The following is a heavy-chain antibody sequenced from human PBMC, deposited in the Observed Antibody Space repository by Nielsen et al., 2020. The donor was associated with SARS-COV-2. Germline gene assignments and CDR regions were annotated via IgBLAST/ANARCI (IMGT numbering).Heavy chain of an antibody. Sequence: GESLKISCAASGFTFSSYSMNWVRQAPGKGLEWVSSISSSSSYIYYADSVKGRFTISRDNAKNSLYLQMNSLRAEDTAVYYCARGVGVSAFDIWGQGTMVTVSS. CDR1: GFTFSSYS. CDR2: ISSSSSYI. J-gene: IGHJ3*02. D-gene: IGHD2-15*01. CDR3: ARGVGVSAFDI. V-gene: IGHV3-21*01.